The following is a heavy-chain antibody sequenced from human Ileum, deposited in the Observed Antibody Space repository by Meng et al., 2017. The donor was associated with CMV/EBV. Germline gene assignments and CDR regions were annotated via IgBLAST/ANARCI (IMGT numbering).Heavy chain of an antibody. V-gene: IGHV1-2*02. D-gene: IGHD3-22*01. Sequence: SGDTFTGYYMHWVRQAPGQGLEWMGWINPNSGGTNYAQKFQGRVTMTRDTSISTAYMELSRLRSDDTAVYYCARVRGDYDSSGYWAYWGQGTLVTVSS. J-gene: IGHJ4*02. CDR1: GDTFTGYY. CDR3: ARVRGDYDSSGYWAY. CDR2: INPNSGGT.